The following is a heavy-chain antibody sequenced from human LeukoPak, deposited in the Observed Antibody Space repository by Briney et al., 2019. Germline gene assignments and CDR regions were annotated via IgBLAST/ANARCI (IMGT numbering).Heavy chain of an antibody. CDR3: ARGAAFSGSYSLDF. CDR1: GFTFDDYG. CDR2: INWNGGST. J-gene: IGHJ4*02. D-gene: IGHD1-26*01. V-gene: IGHV3-20*04. Sequence: RPGGSLRLSCAASGFTFDDYGMSWVRQAPGKGLEWVSGINWNGGSTGYADSVKGRFTISRDNSKNTLFLQMSGLRDDDTAVYYCARGAAFSGSYSLDFWGQGTLVTVSS.